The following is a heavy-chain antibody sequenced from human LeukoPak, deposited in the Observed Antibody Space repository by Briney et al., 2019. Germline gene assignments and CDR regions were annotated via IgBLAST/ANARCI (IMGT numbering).Heavy chain of an antibody. CDR3: ARGSYYYDSSAEKALGY. CDR2: INPNSGGT. Sequence: ASVKVSCKASGYTFTGYYMHWVRQAPGQGLEWMGWINPNSGGTNYAQKFQGRVTMTRDTSISTAYMELSSLRSEDTAVYYCARGSYYYDSSAEKALGYWGQGTLVTVSS. CDR1: GYTFTGYY. D-gene: IGHD3-22*01. J-gene: IGHJ4*02. V-gene: IGHV1-2*02.